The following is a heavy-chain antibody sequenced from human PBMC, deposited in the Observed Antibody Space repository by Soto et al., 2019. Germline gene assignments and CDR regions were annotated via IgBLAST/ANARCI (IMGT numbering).Heavy chain of an antibody. CDR3: ARSSGWYSGDAFDI. CDR2: IYYSGST. Sequence: SETLSLTCTVSGGSISSSSYYWGWIRQPPGKGLEWIGSIYYSGSTYYNPSLKSRVTISVDTSKNQFSLKLSSVTAADTAVYYCARSSGWYSGDAFDIWGQGTMVTVSS. CDR1: GGSISSSSYY. J-gene: IGHJ3*02. V-gene: IGHV4-39*01. D-gene: IGHD6-19*01.